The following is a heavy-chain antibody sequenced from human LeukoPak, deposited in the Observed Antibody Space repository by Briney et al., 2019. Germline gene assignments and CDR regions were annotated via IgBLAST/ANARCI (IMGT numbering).Heavy chain of an antibody. D-gene: IGHD1-26*01. CDR1: GGSISSGGYY. V-gene: IGHV4-31*03. CDR2: IYYSGST. J-gene: IGHJ4*02. Sequence: SETLSLTCTVSGGSISSGGYYWSWIRQHPGKGLEWIGYIYYSGSTYYNPSLKSRVTISVDTSKNQFSLKPSSVTAADTAVYYCARVKEYSGSTADFDYWGQGTLVTVSS. CDR3: ARVKEYSGSTADFDY.